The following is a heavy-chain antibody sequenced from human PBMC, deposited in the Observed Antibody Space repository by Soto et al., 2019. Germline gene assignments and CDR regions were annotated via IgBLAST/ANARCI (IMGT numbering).Heavy chain of an antibody. J-gene: IGHJ4*02. V-gene: IGHV4-39*01. Sequence: PSETLSLTCTVSGGSISSSSYYWDWIRQPPGKGLEWIGSIYYSGSTYYNPSLKSRVTISADTSKSQFSLKLSSVTAADTAVYYCARRGLVGATTFDYWGQGTLVTVS. D-gene: IGHD1-26*01. CDR3: ARRGLVGATTFDY. CDR2: IYYSGST. CDR1: GGSISSSSYY.